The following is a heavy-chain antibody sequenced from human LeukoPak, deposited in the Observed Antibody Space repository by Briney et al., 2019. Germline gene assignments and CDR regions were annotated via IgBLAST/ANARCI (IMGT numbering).Heavy chain of an antibody. D-gene: IGHD3-3*01. CDR3: ASRNLYDFWSGYWSP. J-gene: IGHJ5*02. CDR2: IYYSGST. Sequence: SETLSLTCTVSGGSISSSSYYWGWIRQPPGKGLEWIGSIYYSGSTYYNPSLKSRVTISVDTSKNQFSLKLRSVTAADTAVYYCASRNLYDFWSGYWSPWGRGTLVTVSS. V-gene: IGHV4-39*01. CDR1: GGSISSSSYY.